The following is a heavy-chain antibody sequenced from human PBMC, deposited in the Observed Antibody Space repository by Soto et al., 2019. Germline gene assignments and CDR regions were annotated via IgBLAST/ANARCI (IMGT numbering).Heavy chain of an antibody. CDR2: LSASGVST. D-gene: IGHD5-12*01. CDR1: GFTFSTYA. Sequence: EVQLLESGGGLEQPGGSLRLSCAASGFTFSTYAMSWVRQAPGKGLEWVSALSASGVSTFYADSVKGRFTISRDNSKNTLYLEINSLRSEDTATYYCAKNREWLPGGYMDVWGKGTTVTVSS. CDR3: AKNREWLPGGYMDV. J-gene: IGHJ6*03. V-gene: IGHV3-23*01.